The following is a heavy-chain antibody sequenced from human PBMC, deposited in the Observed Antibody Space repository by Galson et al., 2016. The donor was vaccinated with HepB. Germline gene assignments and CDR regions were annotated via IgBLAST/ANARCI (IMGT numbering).Heavy chain of an antibody. Sequence: SLRLSCAASGFTFNAYWMTWVRQTPGKGLEWLANIKEDGTDTHYLDSVKDRFTISRDNAKKSLYLQMNSPRVEDTAVYYCATTFWSGPYWGQGTLVTVSS. CDR1: GFTFNAYW. CDR2: IKEDGTDT. J-gene: IGHJ4*02. CDR3: ATTFWSGPY. V-gene: IGHV3-7*01. D-gene: IGHD3-3*01.